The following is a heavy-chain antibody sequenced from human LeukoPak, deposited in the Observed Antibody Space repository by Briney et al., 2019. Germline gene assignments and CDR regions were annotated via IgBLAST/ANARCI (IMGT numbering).Heavy chain of an antibody. CDR3: VREISQSFSPLTTVTTQRIYFRY. V-gene: IGHV1-24*01. CDR2: FDPEDGET. CDR1: GYTLTELS. Sequence: ASVKVSCKVSGYTLTELSMHWVRQAPGKGLEWMGGFDPEDGETIYAQKFQGRVTMTEDTSTDTAYMELSSLRSEDTAVYYCVREISQSFSPLTTVTTQRIYFRYWGQGTLVTVSS. J-gene: IGHJ4*02. D-gene: IGHD4-17*01.